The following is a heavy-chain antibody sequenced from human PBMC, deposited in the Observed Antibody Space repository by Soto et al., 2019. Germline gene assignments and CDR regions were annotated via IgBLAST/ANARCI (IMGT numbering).Heavy chain of an antibody. D-gene: IGHD3-22*01. CDR3: AKVLIEGPIYYYYGMDV. V-gene: IGHV3-23*01. Sequence: QPGGSLRLSCAASGFTFSSYAMSWVRQAPGKGLEWVSAISGSGGGTYYADSVKGRFTISRDNSKNTLYLQMNSLRAEDTAVYYCAKVLIEGPIYYYYGMDVWGQGTTVTVSS. CDR2: ISGSGGGT. CDR1: GFTFSSYA. J-gene: IGHJ6*02.